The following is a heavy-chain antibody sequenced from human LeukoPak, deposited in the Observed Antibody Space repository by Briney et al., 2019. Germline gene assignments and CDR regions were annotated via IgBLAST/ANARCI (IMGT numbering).Heavy chain of an antibody. V-gene: IGHV3-23*01. J-gene: IGHJ6*02. CDR3: AGGAGYYDSSGYYYIDYYGMDV. CDR1: GFTFSSYA. CDR2: ISGSGGST. D-gene: IGHD3-22*01. Sequence: GGSLRLSCAAPGFTFSSYAMSRVRQAPGKGLEWVSAISGSGGSTYYADSVKGRFTISRDNSKNTLYLQMNSLRAEDTAVYYCAGGAGYYDSSGYYYIDYYGMDVWGQGTTVTVSS.